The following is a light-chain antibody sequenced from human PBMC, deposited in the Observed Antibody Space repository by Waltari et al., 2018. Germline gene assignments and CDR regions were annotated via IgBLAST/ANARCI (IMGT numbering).Light chain of an antibody. J-gene: IGKJ4*01. Sequence: DIQMTQSPSTLSASVGDRVTITCRASQSISSWLAWYQQKPGKAPKLLIYAASTLQSGVPSRFSGSGSGTEFTLTISSLQPEDFATYYCQELNTYPQSLTFGGGTKVEI. CDR2: AAS. CDR3: QELNTYPQSLT. CDR1: QSISSW. V-gene: IGKV1-5*01.